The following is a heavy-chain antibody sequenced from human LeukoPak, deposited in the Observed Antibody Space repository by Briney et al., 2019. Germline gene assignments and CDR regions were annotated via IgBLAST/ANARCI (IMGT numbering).Heavy chain of an antibody. V-gene: IGHV4-34*01. CDR1: GGSFSGYY. J-gene: IGHJ4*02. CDR3: ARAQFSYFDY. CDR2: INHSGST. Sequence: PSETLSLTCAVCGGSFSGYYWSWIRQPPGKGLEWIGEINHSGSTNYNPSLKSRVTISVDTSKNQFSLKLSSVTAADTAVYYCARAQFSYFDYWGQGTLVTVSS.